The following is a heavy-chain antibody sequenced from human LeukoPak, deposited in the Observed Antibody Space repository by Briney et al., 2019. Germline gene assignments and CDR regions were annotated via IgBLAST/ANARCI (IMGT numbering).Heavy chain of an antibody. CDR1: GYTFTSYG. CDR3: ARGGIQLWSQEKGSGPGGDY. CDR2: ISAYNGNT. J-gene: IGHJ4*02. V-gene: IGHV1-18*01. D-gene: IGHD5-18*01. Sequence: GASVKVSCKASGYTFTSYGISWVRQALGQGLEWMGWISAYNGNTNYAQKLQGRVTMTTDTSTSTAYMELRSLRSDDTAVYYCARGGIQLWSQEKGSGPGGDYWGQGTLVTVSS.